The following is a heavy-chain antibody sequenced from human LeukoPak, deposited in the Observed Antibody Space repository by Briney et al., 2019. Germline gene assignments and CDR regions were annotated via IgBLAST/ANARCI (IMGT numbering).Heavy chain of an antibody. CDR3: ARAYYFDGSDYYLPLDS. CDR2: TIPIFGTA. J-gene: IGHJ4*02. D-gene: IGHD3-22*01. CDR1: GGSFNSYA. Sequence: SVKVSCKASGGSFNSYAFSWVRQAPGQGLEWMGRTIPIFGTAYYAQKFQGRVTITADESTSTVYMELRSLRSEDTAMYYCARAYYFDGSDYYLPLDSWGQGTLVTVSS. V-gene: IGHV1-69*15.